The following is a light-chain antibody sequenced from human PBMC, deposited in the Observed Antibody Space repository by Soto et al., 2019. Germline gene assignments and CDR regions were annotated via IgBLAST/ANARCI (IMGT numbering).Light chain of an antibody. J-gene: IGKJ4*01. CDR2: AAS. V-gene: IGKV3-15*01. CDR3: QQYNNWPLT. Sequence: EIAMTQSPATLSVSPGERATLSCRAGQSVSSGLAWYQQKPGQTPRLLIYAASTRATGIPARFSGSGSGTEFTLTISSLQSEDFAVYYCQQYNNWPLTFGGGTKVEIK. CDR1: QSVSSG.